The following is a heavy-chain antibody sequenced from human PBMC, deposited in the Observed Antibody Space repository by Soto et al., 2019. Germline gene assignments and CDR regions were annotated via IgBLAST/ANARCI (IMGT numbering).Heavy chain of an antibody. J-gene: IGHJ4*02. D-gene: IGHD5-18*01. V-gene: IGHV1-3*01. CDR2: INAGNGNT. Sequence: ASVKVSCKASGYTFTSYAMHWVRQAPGQGLEWMGWINAGNGNTKYSQKFQGRVTITRDTSASTAYMELSSLRSEDTAVYYCAGGLLAGYSIYFDYWGQGTLVTVSS. CDR1: GYTFTSYA. CDR3: AGGLLAGYSIYFDY.